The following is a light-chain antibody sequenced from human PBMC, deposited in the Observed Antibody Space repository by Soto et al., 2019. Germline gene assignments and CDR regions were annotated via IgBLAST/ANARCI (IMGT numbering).Light chain of an antibody. CDR3: LQHYRYPRT. CDR2: AAS. J-gene: IGKJ2*01. CDR1: QGIRND. Sequence: AIQMTQSPSSLSASVGDRVTITCRASQGIRNDLAWYQQKPGTAPKLLIYAASNLQSGVPSRFSASGSGTDFTLTISTLQPEDFATYYCLQHYRYPRTFGQGTKLEMK. V-gene: IGKV1-6*01.